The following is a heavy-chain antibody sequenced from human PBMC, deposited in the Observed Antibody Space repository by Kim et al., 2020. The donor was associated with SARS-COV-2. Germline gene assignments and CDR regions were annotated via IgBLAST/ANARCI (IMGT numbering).Heavy chain of an antibody. J-gene: IGHJ4*02. D-gene: IGHD3-16*01. CDR3: GRTHYGDYV. V-gene: IGHV3-7*01. Sequence: GGSLRLSCAASGFTFSTYWMTWVRQAPGKGLEWVANINQGGTEKYYVDSVKGRFTISRENAKNSLFLAVNSLRVEDTAVSHCGRTHYGDYVWGLVILVTV. CDR1: GFTFSTYW. CDR2: INQGGTEK.